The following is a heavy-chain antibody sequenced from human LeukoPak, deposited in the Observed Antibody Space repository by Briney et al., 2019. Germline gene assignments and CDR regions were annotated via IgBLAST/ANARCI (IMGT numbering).Heavy chain of an antibody. D-gene: IGHD6-6*01. J-gene: IGHJ3*02. CDR2: IYPYSGDT. Sequence: ASVKVSFKASGYTCTGYYIHWLRQAPGQGLEWMGWIYPYSGDTNYAQNFRGRVTMTRDTSISTAYMELSSLKSDDTAVYYCARDRNSGSSLDIWGQGTMLTVSS. CDR3: ARDRNSGSSLDI. CDR1: GYTCTGYY. V-gene: IGHV1-2*02.